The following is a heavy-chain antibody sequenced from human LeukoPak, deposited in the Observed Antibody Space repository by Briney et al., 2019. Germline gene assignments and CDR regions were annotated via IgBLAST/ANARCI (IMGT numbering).Heavy chain of an antibody. CDR2: IGGSGGST. D-gene: IGHD4-17*01. V-gene: IGHV3-23*01. CDR3: AKSSGDYKTKFDS. CDR1: GFTFSSYA. Sequence: PGGSLRLSCAASGFTFSSYAMSWVRQAPGKGLGWVSGIGGSGGSTSYADSVKGRLTISRDNSKNTVYLQMNSLRAEDTAVYYCAKSSGDYKTKFDSWGQGTLVTVSS. J-gene: IGHJ4*02.